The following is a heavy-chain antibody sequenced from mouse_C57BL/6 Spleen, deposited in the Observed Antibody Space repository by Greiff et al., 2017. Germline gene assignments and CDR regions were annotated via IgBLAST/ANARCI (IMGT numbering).Heavy chain of an antibody. D-gene: IGHD2-14*01. Sequence: QVQLKESGVELMKPGASVKLSCKATGYTFTGYWIEWVKQRPGHGLEWIGEILPGSGNTNYNEKFKGKATVTADTSSNTAYMQVSSLTTEDSAIYYCARLRYGDAMDYWGQGTSVTVSS. V-gene: IGHV1-9*01. CDR2: ILPGSGNT. CDR3: ARLRYGDAMDY. CDR1: GYTFTGYW. J-gene: IGHJ4*01.